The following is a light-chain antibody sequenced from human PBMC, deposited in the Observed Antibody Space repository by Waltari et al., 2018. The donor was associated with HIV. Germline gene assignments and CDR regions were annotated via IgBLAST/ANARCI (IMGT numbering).Light chain of an antibody. CDR2: EGS. Sequence: QSALTQPPSASGSPGQSVTISCTGTSSDIGGYTYVSWYQQYPGKAPKLMIYEGSKRPSGVPDRFSGSKSANTASLTVSGLQAEDEADYYCSSYGGSANLLFGGGTKLTVL. J-gene: IGLJ2*01. V-gene: IGLV2-8*01. CDR1: SSDIGGYTY. CDR3: SSYGGSANLL.